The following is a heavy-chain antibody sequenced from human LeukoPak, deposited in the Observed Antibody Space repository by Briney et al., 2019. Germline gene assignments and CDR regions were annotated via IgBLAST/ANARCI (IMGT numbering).Heavy chain of an antibody. Sequence: GGSLRLSCAASGFTFSSYSMNWVRQAPGKGLEWVSSISSSSSYIYYADSVKGRFTISRDNAKNSLYLQMNSLRAEDTAVYYCARGERVAAYNWFDPWGQGTLVSVSS. CDR3: ARGERVAAYNWFDP. V-gene: IGHV3-21*01. D-gene: IGHD2-15*01. CDR1: GFTFSSYS. CDR2: ISSSSSYI. J-gene: IGHJ5*02.